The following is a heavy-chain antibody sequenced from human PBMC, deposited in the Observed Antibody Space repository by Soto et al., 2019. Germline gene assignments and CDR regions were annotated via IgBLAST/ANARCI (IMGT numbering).Heavy chain of an antibody. J-gene: IGHJ4*02. CDR2: VFYSGAT. Sequence: LALTCNVSGGPIKTSDYYWNWIRQPPGKGLEWIGYVFYSGATNYSPSLKSRAAISMDTSKNQFSLSLTSVTAADTAVYYCARAGFSYGHLLFWGQGIRVTVSS. D-gene: IGHD3-10*01. V-gene: IGHV4-30-4*01. CDR3: ARAGFSYGHLLF. CDR1: GGPIKTSDYY.